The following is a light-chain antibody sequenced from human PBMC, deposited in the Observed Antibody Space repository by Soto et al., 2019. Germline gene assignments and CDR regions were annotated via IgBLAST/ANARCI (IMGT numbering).Light chain of an antibody. J-gene: IGKJ5*01. CDR1: QSVSRRY. CDR2: GAS. V-gene: IGKV3-20*01. CDR3: QHYGRSTIT. Sequence: EIVLTQSPGTLSLSPGERATLSCRASQSVSRRYLAWYQKKNGQAPRLLIQGASSRATGIPERLSGSGYATDLTITISRMETEDFALYYCQHYGRSTITFGQGTRLEIK.